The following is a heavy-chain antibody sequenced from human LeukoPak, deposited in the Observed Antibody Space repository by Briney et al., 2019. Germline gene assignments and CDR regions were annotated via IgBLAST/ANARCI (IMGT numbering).Heavy chain of an antibody. V-gene: IGHV3-30-3*01. Sequence: GGSLRLSCAASGFTFSSYAMHWVRQAPGKGLEWVAVISYDGSNKYYADSVKGRFTISRDYSKNTLYLQMNSLRAEDTAVYYCAREEGLVLDYWSQGTLVTVSS. CDR1: GFTFSSYA. J-gene: IGHJ4*02. CDR3: AREEGLVLDY. D-gene: IGHD2-8*02. CDR2: ISYDGSNK.